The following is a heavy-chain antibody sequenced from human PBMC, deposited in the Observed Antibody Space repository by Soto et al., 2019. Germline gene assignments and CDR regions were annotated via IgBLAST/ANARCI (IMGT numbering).Heavy chain of an antibody. CDR3: ARRPYYDFWSGYFDY. Sequence: QVQLQESGPGLVKPSQTLSLTCTVSGGSISSGGYYWSWIRQHPGKGLEWIGYIYYSGSTYYNPSLKRRVTIAVDTSKNQCSLKLSSVTAADTAVYYCARRPYYDFWSGYFDYWGQGTLVTVSS. J-gene: IGHJ4*02. V-gene: IGHV4-31*03. CDR2: IYYSGST. D-gene: IGHD3-3*01. CDR1: GGSISSGGYY.